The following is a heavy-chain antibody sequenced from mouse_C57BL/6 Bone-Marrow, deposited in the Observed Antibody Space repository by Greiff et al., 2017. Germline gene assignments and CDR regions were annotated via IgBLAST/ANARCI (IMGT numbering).Heavy chain of an antibody. CDR1: GFSLTSYG. V-gene: IGHV2-6*03. D-gene: IGHD1-1*01. CDR3: ARPHYGSSPYAMDY. J-gene: IGHJ4*01. Sequence: VMLVESGPGLVAPSQSLSITCTVSGFSLTSYGVHWVRQPPGKGLEWLVVIWSDGSTTYNSALKSRLSISKDNSKSQVFLKMNSLQTDDTAMYYCARPHYGSSPYAMDYWGQGTSVTVSS. CDR2: IWSDGST.